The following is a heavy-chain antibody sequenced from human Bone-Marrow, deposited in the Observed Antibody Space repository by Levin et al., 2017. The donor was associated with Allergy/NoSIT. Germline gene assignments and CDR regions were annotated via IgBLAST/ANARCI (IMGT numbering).Heavy chain of an antibody. J-gene: IGHJ4*02. CDR2: ISSSSSTI. CDR3: ARPPIYGDYGIDY. CDR1: GFTFSSYS. Sequence: PGGSLRLSCAASGFTFSSYSMNWVRQAPGKGLEWISYISSSSSTIYYADSVKGRFTISRDNAKNSLYLQMNSLRAEDTAVYYCARPPIYGDYGIDYWGQGTLVTVSS. V-gene: IGHV3-48*01. D-gene: IGHD4-17*01.